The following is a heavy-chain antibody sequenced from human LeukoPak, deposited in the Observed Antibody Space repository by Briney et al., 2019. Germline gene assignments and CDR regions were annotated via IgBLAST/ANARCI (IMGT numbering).Heavy chain of an antibody. CDR1: GFIFSRYG. CDR2: ISNSGGST. J-gene: IGHJ6*02. D-gene: IGHD6-13*01. CDR3: ARGLITGAAGTYYYYGMDV. V-gene: IGHV3-64*01. Sequence: PGGSLRLPGVASGFIFSRYGMHWVRQAPGKGLEYVSAISNSGGSTYYANSVKGRFTISRDNSKNTLYLQMGSLRGEDMAVYYCARGLITGAAGTYYYYGMDVWGQGTTVTVSS.